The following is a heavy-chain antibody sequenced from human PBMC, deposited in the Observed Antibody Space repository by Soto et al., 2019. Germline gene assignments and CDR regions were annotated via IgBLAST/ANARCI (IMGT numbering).Heavy chain of an antibody. Sequence: PVGSLSLSCAASGFPFSSYDKHWVRQAPGEGLEWVAVIWYDGSNKYYADSVKGRFTISRDNSKNTLYLQMNSLRAEDTAVYYCARALVVVGYYYGMDVWGQGTTVTVSS. J-gene: IGHJ6*02. V-gene: IGHV3-33*01. CDR2: IWYDGSNK. CDR3: ARALVVVGYYYGMDV. D-gene: IGHD2-15*01. CDR1: GFPFSSYD.